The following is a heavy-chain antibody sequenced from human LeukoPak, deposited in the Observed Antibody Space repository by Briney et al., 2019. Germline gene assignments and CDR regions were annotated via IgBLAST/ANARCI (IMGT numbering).Heavy chain of an antibody. D-gene: IGHD3-9*01. CDR2: INPNSGGT. V-gene: IGHV1-2*02. CDR1: GYTFTGYY. CDR3: AREMDYDILTGYYPYYFDY. Sequence: ASVKVSCKASGYTFTGYYMHWVRQAPGQGPEWMGWINPNSGGTNYAQKFQGRVTMTRDTSISTAYMELSRLRSDDTAVYYCAREMDYDILTGYYPYYFDYWGQGTLVTVSS. J-gene: IGHJ4*02.